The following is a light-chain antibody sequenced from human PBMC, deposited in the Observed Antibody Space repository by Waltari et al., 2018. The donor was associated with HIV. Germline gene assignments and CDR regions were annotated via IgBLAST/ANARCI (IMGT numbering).Light chain of an antibody. CDR3: CSYTSSSTVGV. J-gene: IGLJ1*01. CDR2: DVS. Sequence: QSALTQPRSVSGSPGQSVTIPCTGTSSDVGGYNYVSWYQQHPGKAPKLMIYDVSKRPSGVPDRFSGSKSGNMASLTISGLQAEDEADYYCCSYTSSSTVGVFGTGTKVTVL. CDR1: SSDVGGYNY. V-gene: IGLV2-11*01.